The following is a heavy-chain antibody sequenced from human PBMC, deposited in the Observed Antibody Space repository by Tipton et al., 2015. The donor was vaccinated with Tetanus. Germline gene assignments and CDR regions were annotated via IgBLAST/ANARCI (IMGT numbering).Heavy chain of an antibody. Sequence: TLSLTCTVSGGSVSGSSHYWSWIRQPPGKQLEWVGYIYHSGSTNYNPSLKSRVSISFGTSKYQFSLNLESVTAADTAFYYCARSNNDFPKKGPFDSWGQGTLVIVSS. CDR1: GGSVSGSSHY. CDR2: IYHSGST. J-gene: IGHJ4*02. CDR3: ARSNNDFPKKGPFDS. D-gene: IGHD1-1*01. V-gene: IGHV4-61*01.